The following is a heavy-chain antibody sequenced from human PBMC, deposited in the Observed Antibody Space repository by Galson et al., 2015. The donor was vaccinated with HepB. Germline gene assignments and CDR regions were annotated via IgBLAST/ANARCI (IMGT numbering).Heavy chain of an antibody. J-gene: IGHJ6*03. Sequence: SLRLSCAVSGFTGSTNYMSWVRQAPGKELDWVSLIHGAGITRYAESVKGRFTISRDNSKNTMYLQMNSLRAEDTAVYYCTTGALFRGYHYMDGWGKGTTVTVSS. V-gene: IGHV3-53*01. D-gene: IGHD3-10*01. CDR1: GFTGSTNY. CDR3: TTGALFRGYHYMDG. CDR2: IHGAGIT.